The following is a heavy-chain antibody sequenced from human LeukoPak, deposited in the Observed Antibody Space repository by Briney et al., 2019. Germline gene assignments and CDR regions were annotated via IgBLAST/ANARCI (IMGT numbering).Heavy chain of an antibody. D-gene: IGHD5-12*01. CDR3: AKGYSGYDWGGYYFDC. J-gene: IGHJ4*02. Sequence: GGSLRLSCAASGFTFSSYAMSWVRQAPGKGLEWVSAISGSGGSTYYADSVKGRFTISRDNSKNTLYLQMNSLRAEDTVVYYCAKGYSGYDWGGYYFDCWGQGTLVTVSS. V-gene: IGHV3-23*01. CDR2: ISGSGGST. CDR1: GFTFSSYA.